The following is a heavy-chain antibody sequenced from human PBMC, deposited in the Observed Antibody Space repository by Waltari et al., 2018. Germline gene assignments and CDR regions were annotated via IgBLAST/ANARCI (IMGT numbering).Heavy chain of an antibody. CDR3: ATQSWSNFEY. Sequence: EVQPVESGGGLVQPGGSLRLSCAASEFTFAYYWVTWVRQAPGKGLEWVANIKEDGSEKYYVDSVKGRFTISRDNAKNSLYLQMSSLRVEDTAVYYCATQSWSNFEYWGQGTLVTVSS. CDR1: EFTFAYYW. V-gene: IGHV3-7*01. CDR2: IKEDGSEK. J-gene: IGHJ4*02. D-gene: IGHD3-3*01.